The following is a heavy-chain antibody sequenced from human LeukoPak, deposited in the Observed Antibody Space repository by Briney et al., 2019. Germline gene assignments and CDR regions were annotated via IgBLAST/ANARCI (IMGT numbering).Heavy chain of an antibody. CDR2: IYYSGST. V-gene: IGHV4-59*01. CDR3: ARLPSRGRFDP. Sequence: SETLSLTCTASGGSISSYYWSWIRQPPGKGLEWIGYIYYSGSTNYNPSLKSRVTISVDTSKNQFSLKLSSVTAADTAVYYCARLPSRGRFDPWGQGTLVTVSS. D-gene: IGHD5-12*01. CDR1: GGSISSYY. J-gene: IGHJ5*02.